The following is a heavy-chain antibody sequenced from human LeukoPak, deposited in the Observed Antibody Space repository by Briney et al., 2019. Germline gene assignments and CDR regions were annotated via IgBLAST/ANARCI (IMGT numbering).Heavy chain of an antibody. Sequence: GGSLRLSCAASGFTFSGYWMSWVRQTPEKGLEWVANIKQDGSEIYYVDSVKGRFTISRDNAENSLYLQMNSLRADDTAVYYCARDKIVGPTTLDYWGQGTLVTVSS. CDR3: ARDKIVGPTTLDY. V-gene: IGHV3-7*01. CDR1: GFTFSGYW. D-gene: IGHD1-26*01. J-gene: IGHJ4*02. CDR2: IKQDGSEI.